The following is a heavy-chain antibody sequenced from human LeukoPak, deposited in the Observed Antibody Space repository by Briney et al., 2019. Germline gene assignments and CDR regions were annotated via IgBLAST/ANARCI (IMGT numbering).Heavy chain of an antibody. D-gene: IGHD6-19*01. Sequence: SETLSLTCTVSGGSISTYYWVWVRQSPGKELEWLGYVSYSGNTNYNPSLKSRVTISVETYKNQLALKLSSMTAADTAVYYCARAGYCSATSCQWVPLVWGQGTTVTVSS. CDR2: VSYSGNT. CDR1: GGSISTYY. V-gene: IGHV4-59*01. CDR3: ARAGYCSATSCQWVPLV. J-gene: IGHJ6*02.